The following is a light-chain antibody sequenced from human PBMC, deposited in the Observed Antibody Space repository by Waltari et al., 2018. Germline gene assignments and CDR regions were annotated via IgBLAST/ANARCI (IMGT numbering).Light chain of an antibody. J-gene: IGLJ2*01. V-gene: IGLV2-14*03. CDR2: DVS. CDR3: SSYTSSDTLV. CDR1: ISDVGGYNY. Sequence: QSALTQPASVSGSPGQSITISCTGTISDVGGYNYVSWYQQHPGKVPKLMIYDVSNRPSGFSNRFSGSKSGNTASLTISGLQPEDEADYYCSSYTSSDTLVFGGGTKLTVL.